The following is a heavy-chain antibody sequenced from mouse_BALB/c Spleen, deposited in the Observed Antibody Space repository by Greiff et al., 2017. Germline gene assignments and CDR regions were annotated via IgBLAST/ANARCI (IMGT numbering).Heavy chain of an antibody. CDR2: ISSGGSYT. Sequence: EVNVVESGGGLVKPGGSLKLSCAASGFTFSSYAMSWVRQSPEKRLEWVAEISSGGSYTYYPDTVTGRFTISRDNAKNTLYLEMSSLRSEDTAMYYCAREDDYYAMDYWGQGTSVTVSS. CDR3: AREDDYYAMDY. J-gene: IGHJ4*01. CDR1: GFTFSSYA. V-gene: IGHV5-9-4*01.